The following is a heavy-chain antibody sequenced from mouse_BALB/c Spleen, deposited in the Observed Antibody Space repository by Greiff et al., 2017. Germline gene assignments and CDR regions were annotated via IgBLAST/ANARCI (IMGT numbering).Heavy chain of an antibody. V-gene: IGHV5-4*02. CDR3: ARDRSTGSFAY. J-gene: IGHJ3*01. CDR2: ISDGGSYT. Sequence: EVKLMESGGGLVKPGGSLKLSCAASGFTFSDYYMYWVRQTPEKRLEWVATISDGGSYTYYPDSVKGRFTISRDNAKNNLYLQMSSLKSEDTAMYYCARDRSTGSFAYWGQGTLVTVSA. CDR1: GFTFSDYY. D-gene: IGHD4-1*02.